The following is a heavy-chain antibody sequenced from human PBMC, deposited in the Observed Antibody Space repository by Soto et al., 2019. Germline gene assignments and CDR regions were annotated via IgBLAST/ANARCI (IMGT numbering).Heavy chain of an antibody. Sequence: QVQQVQSGAEVKKPGSSVKVSCKASGGTFSSYAISWVRQAPGQGLEWMGGIIPIFGTANYAQKFQGRVTITADESTSTAYMELSSLRSEDTTVYYCARDPKYYYDSSGYQYWFDPWGQGTLVTVSS. D-gene: IGHD3-22*01. CDR3: ARDPKYYYDSSGYQYWFDP. J-gene: IGHJ5*02. V-gene: IGHV1-69*01. CDR2: IIPIFGTA. CDR1: GGTFSSYA.